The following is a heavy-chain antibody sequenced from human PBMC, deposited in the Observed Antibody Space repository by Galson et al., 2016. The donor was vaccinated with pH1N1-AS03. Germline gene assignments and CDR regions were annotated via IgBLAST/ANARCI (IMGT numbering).Heavy chain of an antibody. V-gene: IGHV1-2*04. D-gene: IGHD2-2*01. J-gene: IGHJ6*02. CDR3: ARDPRGPCTSATCPTTYYFGMDV. CDR2: INPNSGVT. Sequence: SVKVSCKASGYTFTDYYMYWVRQAPGQGLEWMGWINPNSGVTNYAQKFEAWVTMTRDTSVSTAYMELYGLKSDDTAVYYCARDPRGPCTSATCPTTYYFGMDVWGQGTTVIVSS. CDR1: GYTFTDYY.